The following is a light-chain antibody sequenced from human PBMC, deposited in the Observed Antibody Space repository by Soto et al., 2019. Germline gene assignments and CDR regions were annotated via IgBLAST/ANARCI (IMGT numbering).Light chain of an antibody. CDR1: NTDVGQGKS. CDR3: VSYNDTDTLV. V-gene: IGLV2-14*01. CDR2: EVT. J-gene: IGLJ1*01. Sequence: QSVLTQPASVSGSRGQSITISCFGRNTDVGQGKSVSWYQQGPGKAPKLLIFEVTNRPSGISSRFSGSRSGNTASLTISGLQNDEEGDYYCVSYNDTDTLVFGTGTKVTV.